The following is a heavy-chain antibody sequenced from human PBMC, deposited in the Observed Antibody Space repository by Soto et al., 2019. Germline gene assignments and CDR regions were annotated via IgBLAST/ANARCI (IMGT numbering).Heavy chain of an antibody. CDR2: ISWNSGNI. D-gene: IGHD3-3*01. Sequence: EVHLMESGGGWVQPGRSLRLSCAASGFTFDNYAMHWVRQAPGKGLEWVSGISWNSGNIGYADSVKGRFTIARDNAKTSLYLEMNSLRAEDTALYYCAKSLKIFGLATTRSGTLDSWGQGALVTVSS. CDR3: AKSLKIFGLATTRSGTLDS. V-gene: IGHV3-9*01. J-gene: IGHJ4*02. CDR1: GFTFDNYA.